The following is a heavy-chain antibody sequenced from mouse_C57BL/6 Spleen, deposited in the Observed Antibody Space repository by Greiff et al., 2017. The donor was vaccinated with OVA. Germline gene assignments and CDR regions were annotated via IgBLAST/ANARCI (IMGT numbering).Heavy chain of an antibody. V-gene: IGHV3-6*01. CDR1: GYSITSGYY. CDR3: ARPPYYGSSYGYFDV. CDR2: ISYDGSN. J-gene: IGHJ1*03. Sequence: EVQLQQSGPGLVKPSQSLSLTCSVTGYSITSGYYWNWIRQFPGNKLEWMGYISYDGSNNYNPSLKNRISITRDTSKNQFFLKLNSVTTEDTATYYCARPPYYGSSYGYFDVWGTGTTVTVSS. D-gene: IGHD1-1*01.